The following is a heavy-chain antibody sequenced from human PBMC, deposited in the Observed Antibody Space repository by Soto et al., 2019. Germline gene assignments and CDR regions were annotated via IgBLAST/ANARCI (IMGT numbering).Heavy chain of an antibody. CDR1: GGSISSYY. J-gene: IGHJ4*02. V-gene: IGHV4-59*01. CDR2: IYYSGST. Sequence: SETLSLTCTVSGGSISSYYWSWIRQPPGKGLEWIGYIYYSGSTNYNPSLKSRVTISVDTSKNQFSLKLSSVTAADTAVYYGVRSGAVTACDYWGQGTLVTVSS. D-gene: IGHD2-15*01. CDR3: VRSGAVTACDY.